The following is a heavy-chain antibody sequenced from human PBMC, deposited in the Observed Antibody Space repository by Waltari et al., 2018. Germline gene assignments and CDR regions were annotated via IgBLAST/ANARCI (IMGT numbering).Heavy chain of an antibody. CDR2: IRAYNGNT. J-gene: IGHJ6*02. D-gene: IGHD3-9*01. Sequence: QVQLVQSGAEVKKPGASVKVSCKASGYTFTSYGISWVRQAAGQGLEWMGWIRAYNGNTIDAHKLQGRVTMTTDTSTSTAYLGLRSRRSDDTAVYYCTTVPPEFLTGFMLGYYGMDFWGQGTTVTVSS. CDR3: TTVPPEFLTGFMLGYYGMDF. V-gene: IGHV1-18*01. CDR1: GYTFTSYG.